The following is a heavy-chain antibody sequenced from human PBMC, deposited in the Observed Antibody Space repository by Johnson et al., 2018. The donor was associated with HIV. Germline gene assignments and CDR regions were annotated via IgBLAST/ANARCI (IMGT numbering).Heavy chain of an antibody. J-gene: IGHJ3*02. CDR3: AKARVRYSSDVDALDI. D-gene: IGHD6-19*01. CDR1: GFTFSSYW. CDR2: LNWNGGST. V-gene: IGHV3-20*04. Sequence: EKLVESGGGVVQPGRSLRLSCAASGFTFSSYWMHWVRQAPGKGLEWVSGLNWNGGSTGYAASVKGRFTISRDNAKNSLHLQMNSLRAEDTAFYYCAKARVRYSSDVDALDIWGQGTMVTVSS.